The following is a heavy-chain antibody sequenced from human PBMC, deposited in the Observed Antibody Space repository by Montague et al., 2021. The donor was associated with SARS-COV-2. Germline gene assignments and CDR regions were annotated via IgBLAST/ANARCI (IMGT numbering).Heavy chain of an antibody. CDR1: GFTFSKYG. J-gene: IGHJ4*02. CDR3: AKRAADNDHGGRGPIGE. CDR2: ISYDEVHT. D-gene: IGHD4-23*01. V-gene: IGHV3-30*18. Sequence: SLRLSCAASGFTFSKYGMHWVRQAPGKGLEWIAIISYDEVHTYYADSVKGRFTISRDNSKNTLYLQMNSLRPEDTAVYYCAKRAADNDHGGRGPIGEGGQGTLVTVSS.